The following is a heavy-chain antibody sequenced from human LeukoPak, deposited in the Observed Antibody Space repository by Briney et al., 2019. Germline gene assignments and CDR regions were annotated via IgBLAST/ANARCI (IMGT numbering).Heavy chain of an antibody. CDR2: INHSGST. J-gene: IGHJ6*02. V-gene: IGHV4-34*01. CDR3: ARGSPPRGVAARPRYGMDV. D-gene: IGHD6-6*01. CDR1: GGSFSGYY. Sequence: KPSETLSLTCAVYGGSFSGYYWSWIRQPPGKGLEWIGEINHSGSTNYNPSLKSRVTISVDTSKNQFSLKLSSVTAADTAVYYCARGSPPRGVAARPRYGMDVWGQGTTVTVYS.